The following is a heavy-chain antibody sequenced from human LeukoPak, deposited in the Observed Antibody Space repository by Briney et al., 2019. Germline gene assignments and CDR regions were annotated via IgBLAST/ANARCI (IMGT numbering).Heavy chain of an antibody. CDR3: ARLTYYYDSSGNSPGLDP. CDR1: GGSISGYY. Sequence: PSETLSLTCTVSGGSISGYYWSWIRQPPGKGLEWIGNIYYSGSTNYNPSLKSRVTISVDTSKNQFSLKLSSVTAADTAVYYCARLTYYYDSSGNSPGLDPWGQGTLVTVSS. V-gene: IGHV4-59*01. D-gene: IGHD3-22*01. CDR2: IYYSGST. J-gene: IGHJ5*02.